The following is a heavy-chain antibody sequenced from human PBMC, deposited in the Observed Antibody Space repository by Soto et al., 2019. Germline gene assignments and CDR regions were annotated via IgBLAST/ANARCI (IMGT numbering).Heavy chain of an antibody. CDR3: ARFSFDHFVHLFDL. CDR2: TYFRSRWYN. D-gene: IGHD3-9*01. Sequence: PSQTLSLTCAISGDSVSSKTAAWNWIRQSPSRGLEWLGRTYFRSRWYNDYAISVKSRITINPDTSKNQFSLLLNSVTPEDTAVYYCARFSFDHFVHLFDLRGQGTLVIGSS. CDR1: GDSVSSKTAA. J-gene: IGHJ5*02. V-gene: IGHV6-1*01.